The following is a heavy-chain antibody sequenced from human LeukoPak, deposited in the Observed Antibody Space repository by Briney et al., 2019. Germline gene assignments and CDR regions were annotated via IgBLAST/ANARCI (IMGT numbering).Heavy chain of an antibody. V-gene: IGHV1-18*04. CDR1: GYTFTSFQ. CDR3: ARGGGYNDY. CDR2: ISAYNGNT. J-gene: IGHJ4*02. Sequence: ASVKVSCKATGYTFTSFQMHWVRQAPGQGLEWMGWISAYNGNTNYAQKLQGRVTMTTDTSASTAYMEVRSLTSDDTAVYYCARGGGYNDYWGQGTLVTVSS. D-gene: IGHD5-24*01.